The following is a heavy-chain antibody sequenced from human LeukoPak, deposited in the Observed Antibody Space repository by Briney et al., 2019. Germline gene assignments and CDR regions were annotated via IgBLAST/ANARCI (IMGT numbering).Heavy chain of an antibody. D-gene: IGHD4-17*01. CDR3: ASHTTVTMEYNWFDP. CDR2: ISAYNGNT. J-gene: IGHJ5*02. CDR1: GYTFTSYG. V-gene: IGHV1-18*01. Sequence: ASVKVSCKASGYTFTSYGISWVRQAPGHGLEWMGWISAYNGNTNYAQKLQGRVTMTTDTSTSTAYMELRSLRSDDTAVYYCASHTTVTMEYNWFDPWGQGTLVTVSS.